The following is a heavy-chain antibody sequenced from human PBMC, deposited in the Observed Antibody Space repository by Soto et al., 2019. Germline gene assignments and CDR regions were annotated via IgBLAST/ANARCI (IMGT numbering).Heavy chain of an antibody. D-gene: IGHD2-8*01. Sequence: QGQLVQSEAEVKKPGASVKVSCKASGYPFTTYGISWVRQAPGQGLEWMGWISGYNGDTNYAQKFQGRVTMTIDTSXSTAYMEVRSLTSDDTAVYYCAKNGQPPYYYYGLDVWGQGTKVTVSS. V-gene: IGHV1-18*01. J-gene: IGHJ6*02. CDR1: GYPFTTYG. CDR2: ISGYNGDT. CDR3: AKNGQPPYYYYGLDV.